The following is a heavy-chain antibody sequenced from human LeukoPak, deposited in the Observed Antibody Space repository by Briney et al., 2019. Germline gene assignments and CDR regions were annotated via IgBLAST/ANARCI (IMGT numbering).Heavy chain of an antibody. CDR3: TRGAGTSWFDY. J-gene: IGHJ4*02. V-gene: IGHV1-2*02. Sequence: GASVKVSCKASGYKFTDDYMHWVRQAPGQGLEWVGWMNPNSGVTGYAQNFQGRVTMTRDTSISTAYMELSSLTSDDTAVYYCTRGAGTSWFDYWGQGSLVTVSS. CDR1: GYKFTDDY. D-gene: IGHD2-2*01. CDR2: MNPNSGVT.